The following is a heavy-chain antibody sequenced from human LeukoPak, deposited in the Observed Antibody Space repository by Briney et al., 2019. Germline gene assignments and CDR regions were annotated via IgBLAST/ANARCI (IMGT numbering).Heavy chain of an antibody. CDR1: GYSFTSYW. CDR3: ARPGYYYDSSGVNAFDI. D-gene: IGHD3-22*01. CDR2: VYPGDSDT. Sequence: GESLKISCKGSGYSFTSYWIGWVRQMPGKGLEWMGIVYPGDSDTRYSPSFQGQVTISADKSISTAYLQWSSLKASDTAMYYCARPGYYYDSSGVNAFDIWGQGTMVTVSS. J-gene: IGHJ3*02. V-gene: IGHV5-51*01.